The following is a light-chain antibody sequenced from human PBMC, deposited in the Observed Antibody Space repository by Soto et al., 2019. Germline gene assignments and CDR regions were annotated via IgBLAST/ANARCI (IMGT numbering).Light chain of an antibody. CDR3: QQYNSYPWT. CDR2: DAS. J-gene: IGKJ1*01. Sequence: IQMTQSPSSLSASVGDIVTIAFRPSQSVISYLNWYQQKPGKAPKLLIYDASSLESGVPSRFSGGGSGTEFTLTISSLQPDDFATYYCQQYNSYPWTFGQGTKVDIK. V-gene: IGKV1-5*01. CDR1: QSVISY.